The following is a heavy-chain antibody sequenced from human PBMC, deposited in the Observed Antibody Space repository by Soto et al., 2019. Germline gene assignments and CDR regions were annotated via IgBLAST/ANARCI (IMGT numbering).Heavy chain of an antibody. CDR2: ISYDGSDK. J-gene: IGHJ4*02. V-gene: IGHV3-30-3*01. CDR3: ARGGGFCGADCYKGGIDY. D-gene: IGHD2-21*02. Sequence: VQLVESGGGLVKPGGSLRLSCAASGFTFSPYTMHWVRQTPGKGLEWVAVISYDGSDKYYAGSVRGRFTISRDNSKNTLFLQMNSLIAEDTALYYCARGGGFCGADCYKGGIDYWGQGALVTVSS. CDR1: GFTFSPYT.